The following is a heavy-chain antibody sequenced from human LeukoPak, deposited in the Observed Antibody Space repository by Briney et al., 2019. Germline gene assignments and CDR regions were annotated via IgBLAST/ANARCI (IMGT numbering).Heavy chain of an antibody. CDR2: IYTSGST. Sequence: TSETLSLTCTVSGGSISSYYWSWIRQPAGKGLEWIGRIYTSGSTNYNPSLKSRVTMSVDTSKNQFSLKLSSVTAADTAVCYCARESGGETNGAFDIWGQGTMVTVSS. CDR1: GGSISSYY. V-gene: IGHV4-4*07. CDR3: ARESGGETNGAFDI. J-gene: IGHJ3*02. D-gene: IGHD3-16*01.